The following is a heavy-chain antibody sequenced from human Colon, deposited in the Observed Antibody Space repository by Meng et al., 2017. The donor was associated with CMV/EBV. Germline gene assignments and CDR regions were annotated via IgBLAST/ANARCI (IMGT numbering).Heavy chain of an antibody. CDR1: GFTFSNYG. D-gene: IGHD2/OR15-2a*01. CDR3: AKDSREYESPFDY. J-gene: IGHJ4*02. CDR2: IYGSGRTT. Sequence: GESLKISCAASGFTFSNYGMAWVRQAPGKGLELVSVIYGSGRTTYYADSVKGRFTISRDNSKDTMYLQMNSLRVEDTAVYYCAKDSREYESPFDYWGQGTLVTVSS. V-gene: IGHV3-23*03.